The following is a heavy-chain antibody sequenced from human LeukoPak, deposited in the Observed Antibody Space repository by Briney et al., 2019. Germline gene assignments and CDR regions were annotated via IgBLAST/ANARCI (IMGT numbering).Heavy chain of an antibody. CDR2: IYYSGST. V-gene: IGHV4-59*01. D-gene: IGHD6-13*01. CDR1: GGSISSYY. Sequence: SETLSLACTVSGGSISSYYWSWIRQPPGKGLEWIGYIYYSGSTNYNPSLKSRVTISVDTSKNQFSLKLSSVTAADTALYYCARSRGYFDYWGQGTLVTVSS. J-gene: IGHJ4*02. CDR3: ARSRGYFDY.